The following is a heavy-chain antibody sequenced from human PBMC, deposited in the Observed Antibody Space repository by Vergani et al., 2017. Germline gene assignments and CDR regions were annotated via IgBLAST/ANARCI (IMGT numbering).Heavy chain of an antibody. V-gene: IGHV3-49*04. J-gene: IGHJ6*02. CDR1: GFTFGDYA. D-gene: IGHD3-22*01. CDR3: TXNYYDSSGYYYYYGMDV. CDR2: IRSKAYGGTT. Sequence: EVQLVESGGGLVQPGRSLRLSCTASGFTFGDYAMSWVRQAPGKGLEWVGFIRSKAYGGTTEYAAPVKGRFTISRDDSKSIAYLQMNSLKTDDTAVYYCTXNYYDSSGYYYYYGMDVWGQGTTVTVSS.